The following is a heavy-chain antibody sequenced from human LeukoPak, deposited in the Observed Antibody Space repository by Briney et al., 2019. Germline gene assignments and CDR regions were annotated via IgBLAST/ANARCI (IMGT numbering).Heavy chain of an antibody. CDR3: ARVMDYYDSHWFDP. V-gene: IGHV1-18*01. CDR2: ISAYNGNT. Sequence: ASVKVSCKASGHTFTTYGISWVRQAPGQGLEWMGWISAYNGNTNYAQKLQGRVTMTTDTSTSTAYMELRSLRSDDTAVYYCARVMDYYDSHWFDPWGQGTLVTVSS. J-gene: IGHJ5*02. D-gene: IGHD3-22*01. CDR1: GHTFTTYG.